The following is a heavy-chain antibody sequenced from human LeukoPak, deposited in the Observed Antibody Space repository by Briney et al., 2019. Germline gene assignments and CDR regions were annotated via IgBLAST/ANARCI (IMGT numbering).Heavy chain of an antibody. CDR1: GASISSGIYF. D-gene: IGHD2-8*01. CDR2: VQTSGGT. CDR3: ARALCIKGICEWFDP. J-gene: IGHJ5*02. V-gene: IGHV4-61*02. Sequence: SQTLSLTCTVSGASISSGIYFWSWNRQPAGKGLEWIGGVQTSGGTNYNPSLESRVTISIDTSKNQFSLTLRSVTAADTAVYYCARALCIKGICEWFDPWGQGTLVTVSS.